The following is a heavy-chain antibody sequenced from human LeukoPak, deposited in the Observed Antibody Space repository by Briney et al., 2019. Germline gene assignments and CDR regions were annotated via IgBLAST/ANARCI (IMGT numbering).Heavy chain of an antibody. D-gene: IGHD1-26*01. J-gene: IGHJ4*02. Sequence: SETLPLTCTVSGGSISSSSYYWGWLRQPPGKGLEWIGSIYYSGSTYYNPSLKSRVTISVDTSKNQFSLKLSSVTAADTAIYYCASYSGSYLDFFDYWGQGTLVTVSS. CDR2: IYYSGST. V-gene: IGHV4-39*07. CDR3: ASYSGSYLDFFDY. CDR1: GGSISSSSYY.